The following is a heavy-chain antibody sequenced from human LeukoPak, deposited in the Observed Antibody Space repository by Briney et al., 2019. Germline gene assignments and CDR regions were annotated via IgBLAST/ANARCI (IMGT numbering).Heavy chain of an antibody. CDR3: VRDLSSGTDGI. J-gene: IGHJ4*02. CDR1: GFTFSGYW. Sequence: GGSLRLSCAASGFTFSGYWMHWVRQTPGKGLVWVSHINSDGSHTSYADSVKGRFTISRDNAKSMVYLQMNSLRADDTAVYYCVRDLSSGTDGIWGQGTLVTVSS. V-gene: IGHV3-74*01. D-gene: IGHD3-10*01. CDR2: INSDGSHT.